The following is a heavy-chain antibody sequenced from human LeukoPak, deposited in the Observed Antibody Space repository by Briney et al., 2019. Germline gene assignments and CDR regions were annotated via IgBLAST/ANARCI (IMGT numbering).Heavy chain of an antibody. V-gene: IGHV4-59*12. Sequence: PSETLSLTCTVSGGSISSYYWSWIRQPPGKGLEWIGYIYYSGSTNYNPSLKSRVTISVDTSKNQFSLKLSSVTAADTAVYYCARGRRHSGTFRLFDYYMDVWGKGTTVTVS. D-gene: IGHD1-26*01. CDR3: ARGRRHSGTFRLFDYYMDV. CDR2: IYYSGST. J-gene: IGHJ6*03. CDR1: GGSISSYY.